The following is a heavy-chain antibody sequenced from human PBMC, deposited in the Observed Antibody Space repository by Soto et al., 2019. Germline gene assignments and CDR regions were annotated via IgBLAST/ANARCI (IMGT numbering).Heavy chain of an antibody. CDR1: GYSFTSYW. CDR3: ARWPSGYSSGNHSH. D-gene: IGHD6-25*01. J-gene: IGHJ1*01. CDR2: SHPGDSDI. V-gene: IGHV5-51*01. Sequence: GESQKISCKGSGYSFTSYWIGWVRQMPGKGLEWMGISHPGDSDIRYSPSFQGQVTISADKSITTAYLQWSSLKASDSAIYYCARWPSGYSSGNHSHWGQRTPVIV.